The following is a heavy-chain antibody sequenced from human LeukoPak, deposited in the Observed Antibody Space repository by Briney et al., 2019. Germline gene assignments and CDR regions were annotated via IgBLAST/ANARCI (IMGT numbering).Heavy chain of an antibody. Sequence: ASETLSLTCTVSGGSISSYYWSWIRQPAGKGLEWIGRIYTSGSTNYNPSLKSRVTMSVDTSKNQFSLKLSSVTAADTAVYYCARGGFYCSGGSCYSQGAPYYYGMDVWGQGTTVTVSS. V-gene: IGHV4-4*07. J-gene: IGHJ6*02. D-gene: IGHD2-15*01. CDR1: GGSISSYY. CDR2: IYTSGST. CDR3: ARGGFYCSGGSCYSQGAPYYYGMDV.